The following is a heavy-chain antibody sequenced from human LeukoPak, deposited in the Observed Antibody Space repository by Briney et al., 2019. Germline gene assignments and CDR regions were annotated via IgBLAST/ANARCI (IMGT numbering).Heavy chain of an antibody. CDR3: ASQYGSGSYSSNWFDP. J-gene: IGHJ5*02. Sequence: SETLSLTCTVSGGSISSSSYYWGWIRQPPGKGLEWIGSIYYSGSTYYNPSLKSRVTISVDTSKNQFSLKLSSVTAADTAVYYCASQYGSGSYSSNWFDPWGQGTLVTVSS. CDR2: IYYSGST. D-gene: IGHD3-10*01. CDR1: GGSISSSSYY. V-gene: IGHV4-39*01.